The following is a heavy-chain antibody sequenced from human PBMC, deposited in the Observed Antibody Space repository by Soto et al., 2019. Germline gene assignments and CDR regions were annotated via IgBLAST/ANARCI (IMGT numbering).Heavy chain of an antibody. D-gene: IGHD3-10*01. Sequence: GGSLRLSCAASGFNFINARVSWVRQVPGKGLEWVGRVKSASAGGTTDYAAPVKGRFTVSSDDSKNTVYLQMSSLKIEETAVYYSRGSWVDVWGQGTLVTVSS. CDR1: GFNFINAR. CDR3: RGSWVDV. V-gene: IGHV3-15*01. J-gene: IGHJ5*02. CDR2: VKSASAGGTT.